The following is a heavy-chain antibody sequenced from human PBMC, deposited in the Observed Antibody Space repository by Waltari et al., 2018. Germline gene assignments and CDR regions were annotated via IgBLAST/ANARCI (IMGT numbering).Heavy chain of an antibody. V-gene: IGHV4-59*01. J-gene: IGHJ3*02. CDR3: ARFTTVVVRLDAFDI. D-gene: IGHD2-15*01. CDR2: IYYGGST. CDR1: GGSISSYY. Sequence: QVQLQESGPGLVKPSETLSLTCTVSGGSISSYYWSWIRQPPGKGLEWIGYIYYGGSTNYNPSLKSRVTISVDTSKNQFSLKLSSVTAADTAVYYCARFTTVVVRLDAFDIWGQGTMVTVSS.